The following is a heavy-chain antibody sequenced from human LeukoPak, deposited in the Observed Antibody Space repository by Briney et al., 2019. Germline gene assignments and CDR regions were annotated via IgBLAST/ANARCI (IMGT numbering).Heavy chain of an antibody. Sequence: PGGSLRLPGAASGFTFSSYGMHWVRQAPGKGLEWVAFIRYDGSNKYYADSVKGRFTISRDNSKNTLYLQMNSLRAEDTAVYYCAKDRGSYLYYFDYWGQGTLVTVSS. J-gene: IGHJ4*02. D-gene: IGHD3-16*02. CDR2: IRYDGSNK. CDR1: GFTFSSYG. V-gene: IGHV3-30*02. CDR3: AKDRGSYLYYFDY.